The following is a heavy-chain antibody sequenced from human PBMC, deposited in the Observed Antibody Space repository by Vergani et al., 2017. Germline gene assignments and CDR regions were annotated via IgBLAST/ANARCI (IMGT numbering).Heavy chain of an antibody. D-gene: IGHD2-8*01. V-gene: IGHV3-66*04. CDR2: IYSGGST. Sequence: EVQVVETGGGLVQPGGSLRLSCAASGFTVSSNYMSWVRQAPGKGLEWVSVIYSGGSTYYADSVKGRFIISRDNAKNSLHLQMNNLRAEDTAVYYCARQSRDVFCTNGVCPLGYWGQGALVTVSA. CDR1: GFTVSSNY. J-gene: IGHJ4*02. CDR3: ARQSRDVFCTNGVCPLGY.